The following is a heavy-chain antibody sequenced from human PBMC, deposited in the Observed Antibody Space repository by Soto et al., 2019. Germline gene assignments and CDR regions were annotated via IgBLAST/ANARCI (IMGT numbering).Heavy chain of an antibody. V-gene: IGHV3-30*18. CDR3: AKGLVGYAFGVQEYYCGIDV. D-gene: IGHD1-26*01. Sequence: QVQLVESGGGVVQPGRSLRLSCGASGFKFSNYGMHWVRQAPGKGLEWVAVISYDGNNKDYADSVEGRFTISRDNSKNTSYIQLNTLRAEDTAVYYCAKGLVGYAFGVQEYYCGIDVWGQGTTVAVSS. J-gene: IGHJ6*02. CDR2: ISYDGNNK. CDR1: GFKFSNYG.